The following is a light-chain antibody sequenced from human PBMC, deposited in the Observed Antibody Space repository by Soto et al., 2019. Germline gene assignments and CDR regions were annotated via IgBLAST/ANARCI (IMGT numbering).Light chain of an antibody. J-gene: IGKJ1*01. Sequence: IQMTQSPSPLSASVGDRVTISCRASQSVSSWLAWYQQKPGKAPKILIYTASTSQSGVPSRFSGSGSGTEFTLTIISLEPDYFATYYCQQYTTYWTLGQGTKVDI. CDR2: TAS. CDR3: QQYTTYWT. V-gene: IGKV1-5*03. CDR1: QSVSSW.